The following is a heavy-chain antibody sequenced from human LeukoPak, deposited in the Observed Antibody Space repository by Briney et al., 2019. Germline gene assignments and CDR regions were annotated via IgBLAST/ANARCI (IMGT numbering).Heavy chain of an antibody. V-gene: IGHV5-51*01. D-gene: IGHD1-26*01. Sequence: GESLKISCKGSGYSLTIYWIGWVRQMPGKGLEWVGIIYPGDSDTRYSPSFQGQVTISADKSISTAYLQWSSLRASDTAMYYCARHAVSRNSGSYFDYWGQGTLVTVSS. CDR2: IYPGDSDT. CDR1: GYSLTIYW. J-gene: IGHJ4*02. CDR3: ARHAVSRNSGSYFDY.